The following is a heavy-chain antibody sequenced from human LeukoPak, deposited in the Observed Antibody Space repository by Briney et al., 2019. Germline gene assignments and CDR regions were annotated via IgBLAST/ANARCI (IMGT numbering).Heavy chain of an antibody. D-gene: IGHD3-22*01. Sequence: GASVRVSCKASGGTFNSYAISWVRQAPGQGLEWMGRIIPIFGTANYAQKFQGRVTITTDESTSTAYMELSSLRSEDTAVYYCARAGYYYDSSANHDWGQGTLVTVSS. V-gene: IGHV1-69*05. CDR2: IIPIFGTA. CDR3: ARAGYYYDSSANHD. J-gene: IGHJ4*02. CDR1: GGTFNSYA.